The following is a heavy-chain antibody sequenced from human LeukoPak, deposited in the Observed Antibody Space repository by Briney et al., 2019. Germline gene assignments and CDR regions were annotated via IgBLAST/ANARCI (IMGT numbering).Heavy chain of an antibody. CDR3: ARSGISGSYYAY. V-gene: IGHV3-48*03. J-gene: IGHJ4*02. D-gene: IGHD1-26*01. Sequence: SVKGRFTITRDNAKKSLYLQMNSPRAEDTAVYYCARSGISGSYYAYWGQGTLVTVSS.